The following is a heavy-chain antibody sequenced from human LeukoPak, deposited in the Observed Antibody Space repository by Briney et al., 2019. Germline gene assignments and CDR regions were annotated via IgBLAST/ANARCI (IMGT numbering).Heavy chain of an antibody. J-gene: IGHJ4*02. CDR2: ISYDGSSR. Sequence: GGSLRLSCAASGFTFSNYAMRWVRQAPGKGLEWLAIISYDGSSRYYADSVKGRFTISRDNSKNTLYVQMNGLRVDDTAIYYCARDRLDGDNWNDCDYWGQGTLVTVSS. V-gene: IGHV3-30-3*01. D-gene: IGHD1-1*01. CDR3: ARDRLDGDNWNDCDY. CDR1: GFTFSNYA.